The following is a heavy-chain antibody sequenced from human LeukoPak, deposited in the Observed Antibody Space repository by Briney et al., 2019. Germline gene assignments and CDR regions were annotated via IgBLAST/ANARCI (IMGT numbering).Heavy chain of an antibody. Sequence: ASVKVSCKASGYTFTGYYMHWVRQAPGQGLEWMGWINPNSGGTNYAQKFQGRVTMTRDTSISTAYMELSRLRSDDTAVYYCARDNIVLMVRAALDYWGQGTLVTVSS. CDR3: ARDNIVLMVRAALDY. V-gene: IGHV1-2*02. D-gene: IGHD2-8*01. CDR2: INPNSGGT. J-gene: IGHJ4*02. CDR1: GYTFTGYY.